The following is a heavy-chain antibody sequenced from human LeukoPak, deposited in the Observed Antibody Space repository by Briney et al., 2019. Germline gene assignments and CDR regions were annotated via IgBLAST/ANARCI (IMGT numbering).Heavy chain of an antibody. D-gene: IGHD1-26*01. J-gene: IGHJ4*02. Sequence: GGSLRLSCAASGFTFNSHSMNWVRQAPGKGLEWVSSISSGSSYIYYADSVKGRFTISRDNAKNALYLQMNSLRAEDTAVYFCAREPTAVGLWGQGTLVTVSS. CDR3: AREPTAVGL. V-gene: IGHV3-21*06. CDR2: ISSGSSYI. CDR1: GFTFNSHS.